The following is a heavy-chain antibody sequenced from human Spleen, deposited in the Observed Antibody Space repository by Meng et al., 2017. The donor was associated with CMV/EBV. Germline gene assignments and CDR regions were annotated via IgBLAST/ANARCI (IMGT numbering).Heavy chain of an antibody. CDR1: GGSISSSSYY. CDR2: IYYSGST. J-gene: IGHJ4*02. Sequence: SETLSLTCTVSGGSISSSSYYWGWIRQPPGKGLEWIGSIYYSGSTYYNPSLKSRVTISVDTSKNQFSLKLSSVTAADTAVYYCARRRVTVYSSGWPFDYWGQGTLVTVSS. D-gene: IGHD6-19*01. V-gene: IGHV4-39*07. CDR3: ARRRVTVYSSGWPFDY.